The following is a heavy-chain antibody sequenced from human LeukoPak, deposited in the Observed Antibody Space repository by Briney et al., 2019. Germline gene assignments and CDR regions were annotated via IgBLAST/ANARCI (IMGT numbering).Heavy chain of an antibody. V-gene: IGHV3-33*01. CDR1: GFTFSSYG. J-gene: IGHJ3*02. CDR3: ARPTLFIVGGDDAFDI. D-gene: IGHD1-26*01. CDR2: IRYDGSNK. Sequence: PGRSLRLSCAASGFTFSSYGMHWVRQAPGKGLEWVAVIRYDGSNKYYADSVKGRFTISRDNSKNTLYLQMNSLRAEDTAVYYCARPTLFIVGGDDAFDIWGQGTMVTVSS.